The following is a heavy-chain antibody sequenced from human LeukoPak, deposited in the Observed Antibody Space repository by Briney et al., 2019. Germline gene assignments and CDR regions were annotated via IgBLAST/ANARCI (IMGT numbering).Heavy chain of an antibody. J-gene: IGHJ4*02. Sequence: GGSLRLSCAASGFTFSDYYMSWIRQAPGKGLEWVSYISSSSTYTNYADSVKGRFTTSRDNAKNSLFLQMNSLRAEDTAVYYCARWYWNSFDYWGQGTLVTVSS. CDR3: ARWYWNSFDY. CDR1: GFTFSDYY. V-gene: IGHV3-11*06. D-gene: IGHD1-1*01. CDR2: ISSSSTYT.